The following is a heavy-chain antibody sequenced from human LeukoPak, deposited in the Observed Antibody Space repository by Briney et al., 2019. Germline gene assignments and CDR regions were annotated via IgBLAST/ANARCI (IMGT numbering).Heavy chain of an antibody. CDR1: GFTFSSYA. Sequence: GGSLRLSCAASGFTFSSYAMSWVRQAPGKGLEWVSAISGSGGSTYYADSVKGRFTISRDNSKNTLYLQMSSLRAEDTAVYYCAKGYCSGGSCYFDYWGQGTLVTVSS. V-gene: IGHV3-23*01. D-gene: IGHD2-15*01. CDR3: AKGYCSGGSCYFDY. CDR2: ISGSGGST. J-gene: IGHJ4*02.